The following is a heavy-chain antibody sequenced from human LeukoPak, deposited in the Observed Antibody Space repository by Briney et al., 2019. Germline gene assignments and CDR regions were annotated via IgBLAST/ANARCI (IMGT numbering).Heavy chain of an antibody. D-gene: IGHD3-16*01. J-gene: IGHJ4*02. V-gene: IGHV6-1*01. Sequence: SQTLSLTCAISGDRVSSNSAAWNWIRQSPSRGLEWLGRTYYRSKWYNDYAVSVQSRITVNLDTSKNQFSLQLNSMTPEDTAVYYCARAPRGSGDFDYWGRGTLVTVSS. CDR3: ARAPRGSGDFDY. CDR2: TYYRSKWYN. CDR1: GDRVSSNSAA.